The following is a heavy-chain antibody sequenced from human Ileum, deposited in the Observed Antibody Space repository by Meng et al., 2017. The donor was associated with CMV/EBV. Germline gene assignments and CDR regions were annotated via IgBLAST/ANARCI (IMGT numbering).Heavy chain of an antibody. CDR3: ARDRDFGGMDV. D-gene: IGHD3-10*01. V-gene: IGHV3-21*01. Sequence: GESLKISCAASGFTFSSYSMNWVRQAPGKGLEWVSSISSSSSYIYYADSVKGRFTISRDNSKNTLYFQMNSLRPEDTAVYYCARDRDFGGMDVWGQGTTVTVSS. J-gene: IGHJ6*02. CDR1: GFTFSSYS. CDR2: ISSSSSYI.